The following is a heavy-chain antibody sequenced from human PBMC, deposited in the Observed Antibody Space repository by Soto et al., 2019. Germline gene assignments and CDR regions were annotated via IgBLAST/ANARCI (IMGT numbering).Heavy chain of an antibody. V-gene: IGHV3-33*01. D-gene: IGHD5-18*01. J-gene: IGHJ4*02. Sequence: QVQMVESGGGVVPPGRYLRLSCAASGFTFRSYGMHWVRQAPGKGLEWVAVIWYDGSNKYYADSVKGRFTIPRDNSKNPLYLQMNSLIAEDTAVYYCARCYRYSDPIDYWGQGTLVTVS. CDR1: GFTFRSYG. CDR2: IWYDGSNK. CDR3: ARCYRYSDPIDY.